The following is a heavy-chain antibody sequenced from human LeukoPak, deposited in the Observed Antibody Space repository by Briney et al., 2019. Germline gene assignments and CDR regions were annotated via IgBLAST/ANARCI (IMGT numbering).Heavy chain of an antibody. Sequence: GGSLRLSCAASGFTFSSYAMSWVRQAPGKGLECISGFSGSGGSTYYADSVKGRFTISRDNSKNTLYLQMNSLRAEDTAVYYCAKAFRSQSTFDYWGQGTLVTVSS. CDR3: AKAFRSQSTFDY. D-gene: IGHD3-16*01. J-gene: IGHJ4*02. CDR1: GFTFSSYA. V-gene: IGHV3-23*01. CDR2: FSGSGGST.